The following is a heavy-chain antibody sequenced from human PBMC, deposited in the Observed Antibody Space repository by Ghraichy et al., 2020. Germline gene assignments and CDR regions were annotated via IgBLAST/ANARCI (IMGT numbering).Heavy chain of an antibody. J-gene: IGHJ4*02. D-gene: IGHD6-13*01. CDR3: ARDRGAAADHFDY. V-gene: IGHV3-53*01. CDR2: IYSGGST. Sequence: GGSLRLSCAASGFTVSSNYMSWVRQAPGKGLEWVSVIYSGGSTYYADSVKGRFTISRDNSKNTLYLQMNSLRAEDTAVYYCARDRGAAADHFDYWGQGTLVTVSS. CDR1: GFTVSSNY.